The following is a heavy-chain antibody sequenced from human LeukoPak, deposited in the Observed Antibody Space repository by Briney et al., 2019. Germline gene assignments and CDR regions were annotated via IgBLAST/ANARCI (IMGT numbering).Heavy chain of an antibody. CDR1: GFTFSSYS. J-gene: IGHJ4*02. CDR3: ARDSMISYYFDY. V-gene: IGHV3-21*04. Sequence: GGSLRLSCAASGFTFSSYSMNWVRQAPGKGLEWVSSISSSSSYIYYADSVKGRFTISRDNAKNSLYLQMNSLRAEDTAVYYCARDSMISYYFDYWGQGTLVTVSS. CDR2: ISSSSSYI. D-gene: IGHD3-22*01.